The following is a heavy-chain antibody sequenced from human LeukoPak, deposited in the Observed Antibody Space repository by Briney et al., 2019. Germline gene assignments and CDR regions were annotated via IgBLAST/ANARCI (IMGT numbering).Heavy chain of an antibody. Sequence: GASVKVSCTASGYTFTADGLTWVRQAPGQRLECLGWFSAYNGNTNYAQKLHGRVTMTTDTSTSTDYMELRSLRSDDTAVYCCARRIAAAGGWFDPWGQGTLVTVSS. V-gene: IGHV1-18*01. CDR1: GYTFTADG. D-gene: IGHD6-13*01. J-gene: IGHJ5*02. CDR2: FSAYNGNT. CDR3: ARRIAAAGGWFDP.